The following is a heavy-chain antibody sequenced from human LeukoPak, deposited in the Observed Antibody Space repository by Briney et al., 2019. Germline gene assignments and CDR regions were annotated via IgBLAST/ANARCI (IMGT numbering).Heavy chain of an antibody. CDR3: ARGRIAAAGKVGGWFDP. V-gene: IGHV4-59*12. CDR1: GGSISSYY. J-gene: IGHJ5*02. Sequence: SETLSPTCTVSGGSISSYYWSWIRQPPGKGLEWIGYIYYSGSTNYNPSLKSRVTISVDTSKNQFSLKLSSVTAADTAVYYCARGRIAAAGKVGGWFDPWGQGTLVTVSS. CDR2: IYYSGST. D-gene: IGHD6-13*01.